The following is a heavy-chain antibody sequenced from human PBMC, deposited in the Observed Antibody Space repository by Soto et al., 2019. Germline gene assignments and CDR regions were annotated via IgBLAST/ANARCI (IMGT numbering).Heavy chain of an antibody. D-gene: IGHD4-17*01. Sequence: QVQLVQSGAEVKKPGSSVKVSCKASGGTFSSYTISWVRQAPGQGLEWMGRIIPILGIANYAQKFQGRVTITADKSTSTAYSELSSLGSEDTAVYYCARDNSDVGYGDYGGDNWFAPWGQGTLVTVSS. J-gene: IGHJ5*02. CDR3: ARDNSDVGYGDYGGDNWFAP. CDR2: IIPILGIA. CDR1: GGTFSSYT. V-gene: IGHV1-69*08.